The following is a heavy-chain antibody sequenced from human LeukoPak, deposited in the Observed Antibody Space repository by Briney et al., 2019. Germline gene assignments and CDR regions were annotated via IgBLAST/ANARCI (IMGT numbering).Heavy chain of an antibody. V-gene: IGHV3-48*01. CDR3: ARARFGYNRGPFDY. CDR1: GFTFSSYS. CDR2: ISSSSTTI. J-gene: IGHJ4*02. D-gene: IGHD5-24*01. Sequence: GGSLRLSCAACGFTFSSYSMNWVRQAPGKGLEWVSYISSSSTTIYYADSVKGRFTISRDNSKNTLYLQMNSLRPEDTAVYYCARARFGYNRGPFDYWGQGILVTVSS.